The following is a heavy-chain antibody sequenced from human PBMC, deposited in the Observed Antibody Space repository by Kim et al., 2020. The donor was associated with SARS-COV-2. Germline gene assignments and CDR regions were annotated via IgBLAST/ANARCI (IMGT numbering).Heavy chain of an antibody. V-gene: IGHV5-51*01. Sequence: GESLKISCKGSGYNFPTYWIGWVRQMPGKGLEWMGIIYPGDSDTRYRPSFEGQVTISVDKSTTTAYLQWSSLKASDTAMYYCARSAGPYDYYFDYWGQGTLVTVSS. CDR1: GYNFPTYW. CDR3: ARSAGPYDYYFDY. J-gene: IGHJ4*02. CDR2: IYPGDSDT. D-gene: IGHD3-10*01.